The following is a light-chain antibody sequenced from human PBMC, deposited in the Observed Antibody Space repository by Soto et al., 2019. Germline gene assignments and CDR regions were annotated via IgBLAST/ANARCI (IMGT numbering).Light chain of an antibody. CDR1: QNLNNW. V-gene: IGKV1-5*03. Sequence: DIQMTQSPSTLSASVGDRVTITCRASQNLNNWLAWFQQKPCKAPTLLIYKESGLESGVPSRFSGSGSGTEFTLTISSLQPDDFSTYYCQQYNSYPWTFGQGTKVEIK. CDR2: KES. J-gene: IGKJ1*01. CDR3: QQYNSYPWT.